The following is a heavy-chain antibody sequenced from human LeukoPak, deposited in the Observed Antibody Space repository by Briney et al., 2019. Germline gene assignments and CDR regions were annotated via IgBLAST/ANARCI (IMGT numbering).Heavy chain of an antibody. J-gene: IGHJ5*02. CDR3: ASSNRFYNWFDP. Sequence: HXGTGLEXGGYIYYSGSTYYNPSLKSRVTISGNTSKNQFSLKLSSVTAADTAVYYCASSNRFYNWFDPWGQGTLVTVSS. CDR2: IYYSGST. V-gene: IGHV4-31*02. D-gene: IGHD3-3*01.